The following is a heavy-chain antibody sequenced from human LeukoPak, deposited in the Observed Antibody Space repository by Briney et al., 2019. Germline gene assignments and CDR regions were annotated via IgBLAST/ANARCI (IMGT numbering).Heavy chain of an antibody. CDR1: GFTFSSYS. Sequence: GGSLRLSCAASGFTFSSYSLNWVRQAPGKGLEWVSSISSTSNYRYYADSVKGRFTISRDNAKNSVYLQMNSLRAEDTAVYFCARQSGGPYNWFDPWGQGTLVTVSS. CDR2: ISSTSNYR. J-gene: IGHJ5*02. V-gene: IGHV3-21*01. CDR3: ARQSGGPYNWFDP. D-gene: IGHD2-15*01.